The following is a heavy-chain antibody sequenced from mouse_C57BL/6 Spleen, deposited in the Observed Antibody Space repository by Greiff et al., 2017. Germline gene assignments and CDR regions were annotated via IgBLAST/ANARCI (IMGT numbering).Heavy chain of an antibody. V-gene: IGHV5-4*01. CDR1: GFTFSSYA. D-gene: IGHD1-1*01. CDR2: ISDGGSYT. J-gene: IGHJ3*01. CDR3: AREESLSGYGRCRLAY. Sequence: EVKVVESGGGLVKPGGSLKLSCAASGFTFSSYAMSWVRQTPEKRLEWVATISDGGSYTYYPDNVKGRFTIARDNATNNLYLQMSHLKSEDTAMYYSAREESLSGYGRCRLAYWGQGTLVTVYA.